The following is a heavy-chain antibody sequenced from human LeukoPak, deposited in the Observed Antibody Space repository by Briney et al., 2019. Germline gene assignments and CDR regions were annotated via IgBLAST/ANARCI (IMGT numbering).Heavy chain of an antibody. V-gene: IGHV3-23*01. D-gene: IGHD6-19*01. Sequence: PGGSLRLSCAASGFTFSSYAMSWVRQAPGKGLEWVSAISGSGGSTYYADSVKGRFTISRDNSKNTLYLQMNSLRAEDTAVYYCAASQFSSGWTKFRTGFDHWGQGTLVTVSS. J-gene: IGHJ4*02. CDR2: ISGSGGST. CDR1: GFTFSSYA. CDR3: AASQFSSGWTKFRTGFDH.